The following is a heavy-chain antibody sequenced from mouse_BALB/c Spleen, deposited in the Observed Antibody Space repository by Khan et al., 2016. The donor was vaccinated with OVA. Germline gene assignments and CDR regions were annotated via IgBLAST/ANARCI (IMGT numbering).Heavy chain of an antibody. Sequence: EVQGVESGGDLVKPGGSLKLSCAASGFTFSSYSMSWVRQTPDKRLEWVATISSGGDYTYYPDNVKGRFTISRDNAKNTLYLQMSSLESEDTAMYDCASHLTGSFAYWGQGTLVTVSA. V-gene: IGHV5-6*01. CDR1: GFTFSSYS. CDR3: ASHLTGSFAY. D-gene: IGHD4-1*01. J-gene: IGHJ3*01. CDR2: ISSGGDYT.